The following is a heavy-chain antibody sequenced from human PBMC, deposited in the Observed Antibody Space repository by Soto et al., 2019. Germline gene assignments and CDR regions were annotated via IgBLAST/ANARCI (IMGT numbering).Heavy chain of an antibody. Sequence: QLQLQESGPGLVKPSETLSLTCTDSGGSMRSTSYYWGWIRQPPGKGLEWIGSIYFGGRTYYNPSLKSRVTISVDTSKKQLSLKLSSLTAADTSVYYCARQPNYDYGDYGPMDYWGQGILVTVSS. V-gene: IGHV4-39*01. CDR2: IYFGGRT. CDR1: GGSMRSTSYY. CDR3: ARQPNYDYGDYGPMDY. J-gene: IGHJ4*02. D-gene: IGHD4-17*01.